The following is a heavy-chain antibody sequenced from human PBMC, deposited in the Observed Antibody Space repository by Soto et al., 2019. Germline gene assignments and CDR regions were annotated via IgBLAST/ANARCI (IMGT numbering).Heavy chain of an antibody. D-gene: IGHD2-15*01. V-gene: IGHV1-58*02. CDR2: IVVGSGNT. CDR1: GFTFTISA. J-gene: IGHJ4*02. CDR3: AADPGYCSGGSCSTD. Sequence: SVKVSCKASGFTFTISAMQWVRQARGQRLEWIGWIVVGSGNTNYAQKFQERVTITRDMSTSTAYMKLSSLRSEDTAVYYCAADPGYCSGGSCSTDWGQGTLVTVSS.